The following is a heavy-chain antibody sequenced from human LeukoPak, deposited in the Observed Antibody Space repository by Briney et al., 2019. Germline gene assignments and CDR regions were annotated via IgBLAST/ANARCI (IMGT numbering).Heavy chain of an antibody. Sequence: SETLSLTCTVSGGSITGYYWSWIRQPPGKGLEWIGYIYYSGSTSYNPSLKSRVTISLDTSKNQFSLKLRSVTAADTAVYYCVRPHSSGWYGGFDIWGQGTMVTVSS. J-gene: IGHJ3*02. CDR2: IYYSGST. V-gene: IGHV4-59*08. CDR3: VRPHSSGWYGGFDI. D-gene: IGHD6-19*01. CDR1: GGSITGYY.